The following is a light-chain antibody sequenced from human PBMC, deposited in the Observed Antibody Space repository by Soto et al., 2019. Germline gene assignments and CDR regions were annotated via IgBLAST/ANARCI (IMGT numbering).Light chain of an antibody. CDR1: QGISSY. V-gene: IGKV1-39*01. CDR3: QQSYSPLRT. CDR2: DAT. Sequence: DIQMTQSPTSLPASVGDRVTITCRASQGISSYLNWYQQRPGKPPNLLIYDATSLQSGVPSRFSGSESGTHFTLTISSLQPEDFATYYCQQSYSPLRTFGQGTKVEIK. J-gene: IGKJ1*01.